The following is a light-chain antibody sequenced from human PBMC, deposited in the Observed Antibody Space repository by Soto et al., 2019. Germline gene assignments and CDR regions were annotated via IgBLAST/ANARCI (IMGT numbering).Light chain of an antibody. CDR1: SSDVGGYNY. CDR2: EVS. CDR3: SSYAGSNNV. V-gene: IGLV2-8*01. J-gene: IGLJ1*01. Sequence: QPVLTQPPSASGSPGQSVTISCTGTSSDVGGYNYVSWYQQHPGKAPKLMIYEVSKRPSGVPDRFSGSKSGNTASLTVSGLQAEDEADYYCSSYAGSNNVFGTGTKAPS.